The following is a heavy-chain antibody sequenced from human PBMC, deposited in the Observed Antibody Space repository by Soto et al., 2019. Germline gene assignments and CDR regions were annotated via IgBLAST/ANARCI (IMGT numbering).Heavy chain of an antibody. CDR1: GYTFTSYD. CDR3: ARGRVPAAKRGVGVDWFPP. D-gene: IGHD2-2*01. Sequence: QVQLVQSGAEVKKPGASVKVSCKASGYTFTSYDINWVRQATGQGLEWMGWMNPNSGNTGYAQKFQGRVTMTRNTSISTAYMELSSLRSEDTAVYYCARGRVPAAKRGVGVDWFPPWGQGTLVTVSS. J-gene: IGHJ5*02. V-gene: IGHV1-8*01. CDR2: MNPNSGNT.